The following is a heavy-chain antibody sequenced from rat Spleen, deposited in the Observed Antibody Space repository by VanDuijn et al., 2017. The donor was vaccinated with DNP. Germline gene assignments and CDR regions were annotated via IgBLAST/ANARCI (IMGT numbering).Heavy chain of an antibody. J-gene: IGHJ2*01. CDR3: ARQDPFDY. V-gene: IGHV5-46*01. CDR2: LSFDGSST. CDR1: GFTFRSFP. Sequence: EVQVIESGGGFVQPGGSMKLSCEASGFTFRSFPMAWVRQAPTKGLEWVAALSFDGSSTYYRDSVKGRFSLSRDNAKSTLYLQMDSLRSEDTATYYCARQDPFDYWGQGVMVTVSS.